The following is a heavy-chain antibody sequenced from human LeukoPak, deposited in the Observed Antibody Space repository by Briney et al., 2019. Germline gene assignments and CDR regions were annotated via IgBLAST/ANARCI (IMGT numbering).Heavy chain of an antibody. CDR1: GYSISSYYY. Sequence: SETLSLTCAVSGYSISSYYYWGWIRQPPGRGLEWIGSFYHSGSTYYNPSLKSRVTISVDTSKNQFSLKLSSVTAADTAVYYCARVVSSSSRYFDYWGQGILVTVSS. V-gene: IGHV4-38-2*01. J-gene: IGHJ4*02. D-gene: IGHD6-6*01. CDR2: FYHSGST. CDR3: ARVVSSSSRYFDY.